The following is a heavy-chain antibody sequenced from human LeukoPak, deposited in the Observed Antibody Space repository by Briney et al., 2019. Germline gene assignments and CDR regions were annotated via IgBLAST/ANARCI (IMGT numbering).Heavy chain of an antibody. CDR3: ARDRSSSGYCSSTSCYDDAFDI. Sequence: PSETLSLTCTVSGGSVSSGSYYWSWIRQPPGKGLEGMGYIYYSGSTNYNPSLKSRVTISVDRSKNQFSLKMSSVTAADTGVYYCARDRSSSGYCSSTSCYDDAFDIWGQGTMVTVSS. CDR2: IYYSGST. J-gene: IGHJ3*02. V-gene: IGHV4-61*01. D-gene: IGHD2-2*03. CDR1: GGSVSSGSYY.